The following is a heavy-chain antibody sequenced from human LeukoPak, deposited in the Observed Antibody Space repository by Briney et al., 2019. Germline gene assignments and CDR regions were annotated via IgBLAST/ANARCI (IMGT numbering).Heavy chain of an antibody. V-gene: IGHV1-2*02. D-gene: IGHD5-18*01. CDR1: GYTFTGYY. CDR2: INPNSGGT. Sequence: ASVKVACKASGYTFTGYYMHWVRQAPGQGLEWMGWINPNSGGTNYAQKFQGRVTMNRDTSISTAYMELSRLRSDDTAVYYCARSYPHQGYTAMAGWGQGTLVTVSS. CDR3: ARSYPHQGYTAMAG. J-gene: IGHJ4*02.